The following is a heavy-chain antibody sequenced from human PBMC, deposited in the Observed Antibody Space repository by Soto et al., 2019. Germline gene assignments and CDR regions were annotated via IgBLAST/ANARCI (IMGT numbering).Heavy chain of an antibody. CDR3: GRVSSSPFYYYYGMDV. Sequence: GGSLSLSCAASGFTVSSNYMSGVRQAPGKGLEWVSVIYSGGSTYYADSVKGRFTISRDNSKNTLYLQMNSLRAEDTAVYYCGRVSSSPFYYYYGMDVWGQGTTVTVSS. CDR1: GFTVSSNY. V-gene: IGHV3-53*01. D-gene: IGHD6-6*01. J-gene: IGHJ6*02. CDR2: IYSGGST.